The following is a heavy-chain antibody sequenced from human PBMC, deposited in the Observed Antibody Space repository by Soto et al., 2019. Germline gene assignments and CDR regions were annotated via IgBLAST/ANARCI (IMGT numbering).Heavy chain of an antibody. CDR3: ARHGMDV. Sequence: GGPLRLYCAASGHTFSSNWKHWVRQGPRKGRVWVSHISSDGRSTNYADSVKGRLTISRDNAKNTLYLQMTILRAEDTAVYYCARHGMDVWGQGTTVTVSS. CDR2: ISSDGRST. V-gene: IGHV3-74*01. J-gene: IGHJ6*02. CDR1: GHTFSSNW.